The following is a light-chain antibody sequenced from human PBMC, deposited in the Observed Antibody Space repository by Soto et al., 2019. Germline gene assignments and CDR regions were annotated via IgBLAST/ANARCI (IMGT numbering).Light chain of an antibody. Sequence: IQMTQSPSTLSASVGDRVTITCRASQSIYTWLTWYQQKPGKAPKLLIYAASTLASGVPSRFSGSGSGTEFTLSISSLQPDDFASYYCLHYQTYSPTFGQGTKVEMK. CDR3: LHYQTYSPT. J-gene: IGKJ1*01. CDR2: AAS. V-gene: IGKV1-5*03. CDR1: QSIYTW.